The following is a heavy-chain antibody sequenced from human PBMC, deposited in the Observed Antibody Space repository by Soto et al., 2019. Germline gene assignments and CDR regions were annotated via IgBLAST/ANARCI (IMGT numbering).Heavy chain of an antibody. D-gene: IGHD2-15*01. Sequence: GGSQRLSSAASGFTVSSKYMSWVRQAPGKGLEWVSVIYSGGSTYYADSVKGRFTISRDNSKNTLYLQMNSLRAEDTAVYYCARHCSGGSCYSYGFDYWGQGTLVTVSS. CDR2: IYSGGST. CDR3: ARHCSGGSCYSYGFDY. CDR1: GFTVSSKY. V-gene: IGHV3-53*01. J-gene: IGHJ4*02.